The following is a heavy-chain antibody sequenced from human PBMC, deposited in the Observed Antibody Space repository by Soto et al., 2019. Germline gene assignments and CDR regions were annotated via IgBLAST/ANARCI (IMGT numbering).Heavy chain of an antibody. CDR2: ILDSTI. D-gene: IGHD3-9*01. CDR3: ARGGVLRFFDV. CDR1: GFTFSDFE. J-gene: IGHJ4*02. V-gene: IGHV3-48*03. Sequence: GGSLRLSCAASGFTFSDFEMNWVRQAPGKGLEWVPYILDSTIYYADSVKGRFTIFRDNARNSVYLQVNSLRAEDTALYYCARGGVLRFFDVWGQGTQVTVSS.